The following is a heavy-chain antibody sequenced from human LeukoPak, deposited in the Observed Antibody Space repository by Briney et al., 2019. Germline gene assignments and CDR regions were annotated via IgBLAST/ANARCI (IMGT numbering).Heavy chain of an antibody. J-gene: IGHJ4*02. Sequence: PGGSLRLSCAASGFTFSSYAMSWVRQAPGKGLEWVSDISGSGGSTYYADSVKGRITISRDNTQNTLYLQMNSLRAEDTAVYYCAKVSRPFDYWGQGTLVTVSS. V-gene: IGHV3-23*01. CDR3: AKVSRPFDY. CDR2: ISGSGGST. CDR1: GFTFSSYA.